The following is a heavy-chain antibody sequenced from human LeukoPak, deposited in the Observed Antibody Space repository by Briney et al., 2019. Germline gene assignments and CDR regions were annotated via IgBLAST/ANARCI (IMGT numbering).Heavy chain of an antibody. CDR1: GVSFKDYY. V-gene: IGHV3-11*01. J-gene: IGHJ4*02. CDR3: ARRPRILADGSYYFDY. D-gene: IGHD3-3*02. CDR2: INVNGGSM. Sequence: GGSLRLSCAASGVSFKDYYWSWIRQVPGEGLGWVSYINVNGGSMQYADSVKGRFTIPRDNPKNSVSLEMNSLRAEDTAVYYCARRPRILADGSYYFDYWGQGTLVTVSS.